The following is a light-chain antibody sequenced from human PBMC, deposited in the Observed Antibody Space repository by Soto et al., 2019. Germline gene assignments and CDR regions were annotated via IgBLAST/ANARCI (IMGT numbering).Light chain of an antibody. J-gene: IGKJ5*01. CDR1: QSVRSY. V-gene: IGKV3-11*01. CDR2: DAS. CDR3: QQRSSWPRIT. Sequence: EGMLTQRPAPLSLSPGEKTTVCSRSSQSVRSYLAWYQQKPGQAPRLLIYDASNSAPGIPARFSGSGSGTDFTLTISSLEPDDFAVYYCQQRSSWPRITFGQGTRLEI.